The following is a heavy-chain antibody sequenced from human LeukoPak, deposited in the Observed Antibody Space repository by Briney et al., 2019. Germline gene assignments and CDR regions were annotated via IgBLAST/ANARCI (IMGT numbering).Heavy chain of an antibody. D-gene: IGHD3-10*01. CDR2: INSDGSST. J-gene: IGHJ4*02. Sequence: GGSLRLSCAASGFTFSSHWMHWVRQVPGKGLVWVSRINSDGSSTRYADSVKGRFTISRDNAKNTLYLQMNSLRAEDTAVYYCTREGFGKSSFDRWGQGTLVTVSS. V-gene: IGHV3-74*01. CDR1: GFTFSSHW. CDR3: TREGFGKSSFDR.